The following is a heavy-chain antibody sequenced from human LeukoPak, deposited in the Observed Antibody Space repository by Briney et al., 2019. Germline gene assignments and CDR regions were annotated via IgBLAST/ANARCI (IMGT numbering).Heavy chain of an antibody. V-gene: IGHV1-18*01. D-gene: IGHD2-2*02. J-gene: IGHJ4*02. CDR3: ARAPLGYCSSTSCYTSPPDY. CDR2: ISAYNGNT. Sequence: PGASVKVSCKASGYTFTSYGISWVRQAPGQGLEWMGWISAYNGNTNYAQKLQGRVTMTTDTSTSTAYMELRSLRSDDTAVYYCARAPLGYCSSTSCYTSPPDYWGQGTLVTVSS. CDR1: GYTFTSYG.